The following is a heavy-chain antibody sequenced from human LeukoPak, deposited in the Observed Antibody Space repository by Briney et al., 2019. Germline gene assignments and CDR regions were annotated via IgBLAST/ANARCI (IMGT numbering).Heavy chain of an antibody. CDR3: ARDIVVVVAAYYYYGMDV. Sequence: ASVKVSCKASGYTFTSYGISWVRQAPGQGLEWMGWISAYNGNTNYAQKLQGRVTMTTDTSTSTAYMELRSLRSDDTAVYYCARDIVVVVAAYYYYGMDVWGQGTTVTVSS. V-gene: IGHV1-18*01. J-gene: IGHJ6*02. D-gene: IGHD2-15*01. CDR1: GYTFTSYG. CDR2: ISAYNGNT.